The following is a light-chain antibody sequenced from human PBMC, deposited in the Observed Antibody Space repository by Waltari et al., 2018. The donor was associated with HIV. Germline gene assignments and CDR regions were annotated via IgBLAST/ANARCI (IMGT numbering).Light chain of an antibody. Sequence: VLTQSPATLSVSPGDRVTLSCRAGESVSSNLAWYQQKRGQAPRLVIYGASSRAAGIPGRFSGSGSGTEFTLTISSLQSEDFAVYYCQEYNNWPWTFGQGTKVEIK. J-gene: IGKJ1*01. CDR2: GAS. CDR3: QEYNNWPWT. CDR1: ESVSSN. V-gene: IGKV3-15*01.